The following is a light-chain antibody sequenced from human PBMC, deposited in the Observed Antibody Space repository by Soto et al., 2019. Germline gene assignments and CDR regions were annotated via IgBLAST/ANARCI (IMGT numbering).Light chain of an antibody. Sequence: DIQMTQSPSSLSASVGDRVTISCRASQSLDKWLAWYQHKPGTAPKLLIYKASILDSGVPSRFSGSGSGTEFSLNITSLQPEDFATYYCQQYKSYSVTFGGGTTVEIK. CDR2: KAS. CDR3: QQYKSYSVT. J-gene: IGKJ4*01. CDR1: QSLDKW. V-gene: IGKV1-5*03.